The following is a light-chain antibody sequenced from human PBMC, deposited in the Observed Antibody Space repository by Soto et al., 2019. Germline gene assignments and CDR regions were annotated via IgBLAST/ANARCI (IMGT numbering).Light chain of an antibody. V-gene: IGKV3-11*01. CDR3: QQRYNWPIT. Sequence: EIVMTQSPATLSVSPGERATLSCRASQSVSSDLAWYQQKLGQAPRLLIYAASNRATGIPARFSGSGSGTDFTLTISSLEPEDFALYYCQQRYNWPITFGQGTRLEIK. CDR2: AAS. CDR1: QSVSSD. J-gene: IGKJ5*01.